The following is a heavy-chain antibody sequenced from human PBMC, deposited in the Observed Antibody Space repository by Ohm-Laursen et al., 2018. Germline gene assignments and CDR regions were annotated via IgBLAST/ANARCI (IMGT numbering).Heavy chain of an antibody. Sequence: SETLSLTCTVSGGAISNYYWSWIRQPPGKGLEWIGHINYSGNTNYNPSLKSRVTISVDTSKNQFPLKLSSVTAADTAVYYCARQEGYCSSTSCYEVWFDPWGQGTLVTVSS. CDR3: ARQEGYCSSTSCYEVWFDP. D-gene: IGHD2-2*01. CDR2: INYSGNT. CDR1: GGAISNYY. V-gene: IGHV4-59*08. J-gene: IGHJ5*02.